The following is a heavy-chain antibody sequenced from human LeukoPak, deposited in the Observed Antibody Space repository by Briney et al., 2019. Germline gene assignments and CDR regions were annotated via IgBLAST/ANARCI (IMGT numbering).Heavy chain of an antibody. CDR3: AREGPVLRFLEWLSPPQYFDY. Sequence: PSETLSLTCTVSGDSISTSNSYWGWIRQPPGKGLEWIGSIYYSGNTYYNASLKSRVTISVDKSKNQFSLKLSSVTAADTAVYYCAREGPVLRFLEWLSPPQYFDYWGQGTLVTVSS. J-gene: IGHJ4*02. CDR1: GDSISTSNSY. D-gene: IGHD3-3*01. V-gene: IGHV4-39*07. CDR2: IYYSGNT.